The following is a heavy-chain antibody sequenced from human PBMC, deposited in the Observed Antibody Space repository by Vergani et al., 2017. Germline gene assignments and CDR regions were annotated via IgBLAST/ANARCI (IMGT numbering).Heavy chain of an antibody. Sequence: EVQLVESGGGLVKPGGSLRLSCAASGFTFSSYSMNWVRQAPGKGLEWVSSISRSSSYIYYADSVKGRFTISRDNAKNSLSLQMNSLRAEDTAVYYCARDRIKIAARRTYYYYGMDVWGQGP. V-gene: IGHV3-21*01. D-gene: IGHD6-6*01. J-gene: IGHJ6*02. CDR2: ISRSSSYI. CDR1: GFTFSSYS. CDR3: ARDRIKIAARRTYYYYGMDV.